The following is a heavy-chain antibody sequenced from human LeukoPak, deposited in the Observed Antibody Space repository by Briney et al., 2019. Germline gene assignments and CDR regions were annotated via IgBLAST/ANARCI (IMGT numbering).Heavy chain of an antibody. CDR2: IRYDGSNI. J-gene: IGHJ4*02. V-gene: IGHV3-30*02. D-gene: IGHD3-9*01. Sequence: GSLRLSCAASGFTFSNYGMHWVRQAPGNRLEWVAFIRYDGSNIYYADSVKGRFTISRDNSKNTLYLQMNSLRAEDTAIYYCANGPHYQILTGFYKVRSHLDYWGQGTLVTVSS. CDR1: GFTFSNYG. CDR3: ANGPHYQILTGFYKVRSHLDY.